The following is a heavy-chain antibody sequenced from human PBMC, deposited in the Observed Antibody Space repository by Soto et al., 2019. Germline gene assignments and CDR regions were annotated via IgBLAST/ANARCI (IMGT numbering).Heavy chain of an antibody. CDR2: ICYSGNT. CDR1: GGSISSSSYF. CDR3: ARRMKDSSSAGGFDI. Sequence: QLQLQESGPGLAKPSETLSLTCTVSGGSISSSSYFWDWIRQPPGKALEWIGSICYSGNTYYNPSLKSRVTVYVDRSKNQFSLKLSSVTAADTALYYCARRMKDSSSAGGFDIWGQGTMVTVSS. J-gene: IGHJ3*02. D-gene: IGHD3-22*01. V-gene: IGHV4-39*01.